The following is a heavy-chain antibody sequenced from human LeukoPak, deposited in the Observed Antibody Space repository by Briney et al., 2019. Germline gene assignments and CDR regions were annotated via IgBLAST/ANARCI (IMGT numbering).Heavy chain of an antibody. CDR3: ARDQLGSWYDNWFDP. D-gene: IGHD6-13*01. CDR2: IRSSSNYI. Sequence: GGSLRLSCAASGFSVSSYSMNWVRQAPGKGLEWVSSIRSSSNYIYDADSVKGRFTITRDNAKNSLYLQMNSLRAEDTAVYYCARDQLGSWYDNWFDPWGQGTLVTVSS. J-gene: IGHJ5*02. V-gene: IGHV3-21*01. CDR1: GFSVSSYS.